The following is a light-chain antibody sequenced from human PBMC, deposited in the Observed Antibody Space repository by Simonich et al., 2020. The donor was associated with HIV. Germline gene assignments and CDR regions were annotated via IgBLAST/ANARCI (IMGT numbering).Light chain of an antibody. V-gene: IGLV2-14*03. J-gene: IGLJ2*01. CDR3: SSYTSSTTLV. Sequence: QSALTQPASVSGSPGQSITISCTGTSSDVGRYNYVSWYQQHPGKAPKLMIHDVTNRPSGVSNRFAGSKSGNTASLTISGLQAEDEADYYCSSYTSSTTLVFGGGTKLTVL. CDR2: DVT. CDR1: SSDVGRYNY.